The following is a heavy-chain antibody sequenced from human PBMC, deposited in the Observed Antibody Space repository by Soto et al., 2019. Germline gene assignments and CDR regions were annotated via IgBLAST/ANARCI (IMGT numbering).Heavy chain of an antibody. CDR1: GYTFTHYY. D-gene: IGHD6-13*01. Sequence: QVQLVQSGAEVKKPGASVKLSCRTSGYTFTHYYIHWVRQAPGQGLEWLAIINPASGSTNYAQDFQGRVTLTMDTSTTTVYMELSGLRAEDTAIFDCARDVAAGDYWGQGPLVTVSA. CDR3: ARDVAAGDY. V-gene: IGHV1-46*01. CDR2: INPASGST. J-gene: IGHJ4*02.